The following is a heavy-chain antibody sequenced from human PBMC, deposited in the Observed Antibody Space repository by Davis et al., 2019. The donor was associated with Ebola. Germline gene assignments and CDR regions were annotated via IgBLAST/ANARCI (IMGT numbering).Heavy chain of an antibody. Sequence: GESLKISCAASGFTFSGSAMNWVRQVPGKGLEWVSYISSSSSTIYYADSVRGRFTISRDNAKDSLYLQMDSLRDEDTAVYYCTRDGHFSSSTDFDYWGQGALVTVSS. CDR2: ISSSSSTI. J-gene: IGHJ4*02. V-gene: IGHV3-48*02. D-gene: IGHD6-6*01. CDR1: GFTFSGSA. CDR3: TRDGHFSSSTDFDY.